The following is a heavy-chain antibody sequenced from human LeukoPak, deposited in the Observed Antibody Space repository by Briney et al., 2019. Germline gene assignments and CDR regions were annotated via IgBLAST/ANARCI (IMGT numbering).Heavy chain of an antibody. J-gene: IGHJ4*02. CDR3: ARDGRPALYEGEMATITGFLYDY. CDR1: GYTFTSYG. Sequence: ASVKVSCKASGYTFTSYGISWVRQAPGQGLEWMGWISAYNGNTNYAQKLQGRVTMTTDASTSTAHMELRSLRSDDTAVYYCARDGRPALYEGEMATITGFLYDYWGQGTLVTVSS. D-gene: IGHD5-24*01. V-gene: IGHV1-18*01. CDR2: ISAYNGNT.